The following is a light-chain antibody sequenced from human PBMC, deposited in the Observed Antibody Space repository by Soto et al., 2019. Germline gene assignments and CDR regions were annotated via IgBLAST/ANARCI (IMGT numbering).Light chain of an antibody. V-gene: IGLV2-23*01. J-gene: IGLJ2*01. CDR3: CAYAVSNVV. CDR1: SSDVGSYNL. CDR2: EGS. Sequence: QSALTQPASVSGSPGQSITISCTGTSSDVGSYNLVSWYQQHPGKAPKLMIYEGSKRPSGVSNRFSGSKSGNTASLTISGLQAEDEADYYCCAYAVSNVVFGGGTKVTVL.